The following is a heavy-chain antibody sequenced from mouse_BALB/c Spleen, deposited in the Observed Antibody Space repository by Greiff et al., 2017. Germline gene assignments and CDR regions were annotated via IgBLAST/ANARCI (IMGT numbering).Heavy chain of an antibody. CDR1: GYTFTSYW. J-gene: IGHJ1*01. V-gene: IGHV1S22*01. D-gene: IGHD2-10*01. Sequence: LQQPGSELVRPGASVKLSCMASGYTFTSYWMHWVKQRHGQGLEWIGNIYPGSGSTNYDEKFKSKGTLTVDTSSSTAYMHLSSLTSEDSAVYYCTTASYVWGAGTTVTVSS. CDR3: TTASYV. CDR2: IYPGSGST.